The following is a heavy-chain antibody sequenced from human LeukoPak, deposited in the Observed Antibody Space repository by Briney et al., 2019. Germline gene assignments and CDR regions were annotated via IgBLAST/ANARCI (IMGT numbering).Heavy chain of an antibody. CDR1: GFTVSSNY. Sequence: GGSLRLSCAASGFTVSSNYMIWVRQAPGKGLEWVSVIYRGGSSYYAESVKGRFTISRDNSKNTLYLQMKSLKDEDTAVYYCARGVLRYFDWLFDYWGQGTLVTVSS. CDR2: IYRGGSS. V-gene: IGHV3-66*01. D-gene: IGHD3-9*01. J-gene: IGHJ4*02. CDR3: ARGVLRYFDWLFDY.